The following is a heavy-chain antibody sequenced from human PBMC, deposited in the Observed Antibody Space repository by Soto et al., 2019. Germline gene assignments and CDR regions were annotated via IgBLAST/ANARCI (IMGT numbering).Heavy chain of an antibody. J-gene: IGHJ5*02. Sequence: SVKVSCKASGGTFSSYAITWVRQAPGQGLEWMGGIIPIFGTANYAQKFQGRVTITADESTSTAYMELSSLRSEDTAVYYCARDGASGLGYCTNGVCQGPGFWFDPWGQGTLVTVSS. V-gene: IGHV1-69*13. CDR1: GGTFSSYA. CDR2: IIPIFGTA. D-gene: IGHD2-8*01. CDR3: ARDGASGLGYCTNGVCQGPGFWFDP.